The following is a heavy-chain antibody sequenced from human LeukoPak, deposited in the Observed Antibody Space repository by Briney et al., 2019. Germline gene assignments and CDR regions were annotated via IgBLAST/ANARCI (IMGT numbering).Heavy chain of an antibody. CDR2: IWYDGSNK. CDR1: GFTFSSYG. V-gene: IGHV3-33*01. CDR3: ARDYYDSSGYPGIGY. D-gene: IGHD3-22*01. J-gene: IGHJ4*02. Sequence: PGGSLRLSCAASGFTFSSYGMHWVRQAPGKGLEWVAVIWYDGSNKYYADSVKGRFTISRDNSKNTLYLQMNSLRAEDTAVYYCARDYYDSSGYPGIGYWGQGTLVTVSS.